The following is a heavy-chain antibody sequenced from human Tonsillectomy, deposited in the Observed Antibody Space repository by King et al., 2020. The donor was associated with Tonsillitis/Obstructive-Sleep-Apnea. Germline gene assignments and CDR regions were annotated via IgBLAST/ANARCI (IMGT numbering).Heavy chain of an antibody. V-gene: IGHV3-9*01. CDR2: ISWKSGSI. CDR3: AKDLPEVRPPGTRNYYYYYMDV. Sequence: VQLVQSGGGWVQPGRSLRLSCAAFGFSFGDYAMHWVRQAPGKGLEWVSGISWKSGSIGYAASVKGRFTISRDNAKNSVYLEMSSLRAEDTAVYYCAKDLPEVRPPGTRNYYYYYMDVWGKGTTVTVSS. CDR1: GFSFGDYA. D-gene: IGHD6-13*01. J-gene: IGHJ6*03.